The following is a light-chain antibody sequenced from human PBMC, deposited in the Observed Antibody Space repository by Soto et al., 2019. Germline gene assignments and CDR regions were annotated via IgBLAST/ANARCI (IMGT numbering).Light chain of an antibody. Sequence: DIQITQSPSTLSASVGDRVTITCRASQSISSWLAWYQQKPGKAPKLLIYKASSLESGVPSRFSGSGSGTEFTLTISSLQPDDFATYYCQQYNSYSVTFGQGTKVDI. V-gene: IGKV1-5*03. CDR1: QSISSW. J-gene: IGKJ1*01. CDR3: QQYNSYSVT. CDR2: KAS.